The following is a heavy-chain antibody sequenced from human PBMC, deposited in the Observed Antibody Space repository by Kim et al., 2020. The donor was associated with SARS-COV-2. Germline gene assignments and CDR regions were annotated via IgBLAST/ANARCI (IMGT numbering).Heavy chain of an antibody. D-gene: IGHD2-8*01. Sequence: GGSLRLSCAASGFTFSSYGMHWVRQAPGKGLEWVAVIWYDGSNKYYADSVKGRFTISRDNSKNTLYLQMNSLRAEDTAVYCCARDKILANGFDYWGQGTLVTVSS. V-gene: IGHV3-33*01. CDR1: GFTFSSYG. CDR3: ARDKILANGFDY. CDR2: IWYDGSNK. J-gene: IGHJ4*02.